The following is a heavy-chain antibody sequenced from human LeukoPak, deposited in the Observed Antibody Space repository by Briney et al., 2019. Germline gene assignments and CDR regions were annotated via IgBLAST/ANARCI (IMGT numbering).Heavy chain of an antibody. D-gene: IGHD6-19*01. CDR3: ARVRRTIAVAGIDP. J-gene: IGHJ5*02. CDR2: INHSGST. V-gene: IGHV4-34*01. Sequence: PSETLSLTCAVYGGSFSGYYWSWIRQPPGKGLEWIGEINHSGSTNYNPSLKSRVTISVDTSKNQFSLKLGSVTAADTAVYYCARVRRTIAVAGIDPWGQGTLVTVSS. CDR1: GGSFSGYY.